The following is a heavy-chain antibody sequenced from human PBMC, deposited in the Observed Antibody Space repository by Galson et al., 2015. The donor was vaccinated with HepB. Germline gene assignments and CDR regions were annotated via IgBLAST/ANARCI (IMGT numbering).Heavy chain of an antibody. CDR2: IRSKAYGGTA. CDR3: TRGRPVFDY. CDR1: GFTFGDSA. Sequence: SLRLSCAGSGFTFGDSAMSWFRQAPGKGLEWVGFIRSKAYGGTAEYAAPVKGGFTISRDDSQSVAYLQMSSLKTEDTAVYYCTRGRPVFDYWGQGTLVTVSS. J-gene: IGHJ4*02. V-gene: IGHV3-49*03.